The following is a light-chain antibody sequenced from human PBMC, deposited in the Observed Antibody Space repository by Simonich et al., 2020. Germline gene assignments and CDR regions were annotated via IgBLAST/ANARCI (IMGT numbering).Light chain of an antibody. J-gene: IGKJ3*01. Sequence: EIVLTQSPGTLSLSPGERATLSCRASQSVSSIYLAWYQQKPGLAPRLLIYDASSRATGIPERFSGSGSGTDFTLTISRLEPEDFAVYYCQQYNNWPFTFGPGTKVDIK. CDR2: DAS. V-gene: IGKV3D-20*01. CDR1: QSVSSIY. CDR3: QQYNNWPFT.